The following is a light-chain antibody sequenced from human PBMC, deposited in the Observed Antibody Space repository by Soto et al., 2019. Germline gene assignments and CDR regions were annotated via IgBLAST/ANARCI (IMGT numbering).Light chain of an antibody. CDR1: SSNIGNNY. J-gene: IGLJ2*01. Sequence: QSVLTQPPSVSAAPGQKVIISCSGSSSNIGNNYVSWYQQLPGTAPKLLIYDNDQRPLGIPDRFSGSTSGTSATLGITGLQTGDEAHYYCGTWDSSLSAVVFGGGTK. CDR3: GTWDSSLSAVV. CDR2: DND. V-gene: IGLV1-51*01.